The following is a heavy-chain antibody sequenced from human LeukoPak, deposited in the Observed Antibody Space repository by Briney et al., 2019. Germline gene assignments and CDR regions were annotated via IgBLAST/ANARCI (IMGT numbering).Heavy chain of an antibody. J-gene: IGHJ4*02. V-gene: IGHV3-21*01. D-gene: IGHD6-25*01. CDR2: ISSSSSYI. Sequence: PGGSLRLSCAASGFTFSSYSMNWVRQAPGKGLEWVSSISSSSSYIYYADSVKGRFTISRDNAKNSLYLRMNSLRAEDTAVYYCASSRLEFDYWGQGTLVTVSS. CDR1: GFTFSSYS. CDR3: ASSRLEFDY.